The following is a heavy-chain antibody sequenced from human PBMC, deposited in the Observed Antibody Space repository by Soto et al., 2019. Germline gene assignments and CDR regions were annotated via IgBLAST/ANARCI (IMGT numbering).Heavy chain of an antibody. V-gene: IGHV1-46*01. CDR3: ARDYYCSSISCSTQSLYWYFDL. Sequence: ASVKVSCKASGYTFTSYYMHWVRQAPGQGLEWMGIINPSGGSTSYAQKFQGRVTMTRDTSTSTVYMELSSLRSEDTAVYYCARDYYCSSISCSTQSLYWYFDLWGRGTLVTVSS. J-gene: IGHJ2*01. CDR1: GYTFTSYY. CDR2: INPSGGST. D-gene: IGHD2-2*01.